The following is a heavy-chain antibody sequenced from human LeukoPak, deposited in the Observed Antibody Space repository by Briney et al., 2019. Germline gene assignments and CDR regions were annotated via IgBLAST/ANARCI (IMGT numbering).Heavy chain of an antibody. Sequence: GGSLRLSCAASGFTFSSYAMSWVRQAPGKGLEWVSCIYSGGSTDYADSVKGRFTISRDNSRNTLYLQMNSLRAEDTAVYYCATRSLISPYWGQGTLVTVSS. D-gene: IGHD3-3*02. CDR1: GFTFSSYA. J-gene: IGHJ4*02. V-gene: IGHV3-53*01. CDR3: ATRSLISPY. CDR2: IYSGGST.